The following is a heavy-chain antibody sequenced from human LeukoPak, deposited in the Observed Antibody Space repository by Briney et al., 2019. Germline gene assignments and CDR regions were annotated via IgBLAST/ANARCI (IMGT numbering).Heavy chain of an antibody. CDR1: GGSISSGGYY. V-gene: IGHV4-31*03. Sequence: PSQTLSLTCTVSGGSISSGGYYWSWIRQHPGKGLEWIGYIYYSGSTYYNPSLKSRVTISVDTSKNQFSLKLSSVTAADTAVYYCVREALAYCGGDCYSPWFDPWGQGTLVTVSS. D-gene: IGHD2-21*02. CDR2: IYYSGST. J-gene: IGHJ5*02. CDR3: VREALAYCGGDCYSPWFDP.